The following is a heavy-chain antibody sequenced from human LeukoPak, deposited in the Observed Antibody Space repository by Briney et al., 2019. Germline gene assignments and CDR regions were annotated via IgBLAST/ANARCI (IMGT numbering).Heavy chain of an antibody. CDR2: ISVDNGNT. CDR3: ARAGTYYFDTSGYLVY. V-gene: IGHV1-18*01. Sequence: ASVKVSCKASGYNXISYGISWVRQAPGQGLEWMGWISVDNGNTKYAQKFQGRVTMTTETSTSTAYMELRSLRSDDTAVYYCARAGTYYFDTSGYLVYWGQGTLVTVSS. J-gene: IGHJ4*02. D-gene: IGHD3-22*01. CDR1: GYNXISYG.